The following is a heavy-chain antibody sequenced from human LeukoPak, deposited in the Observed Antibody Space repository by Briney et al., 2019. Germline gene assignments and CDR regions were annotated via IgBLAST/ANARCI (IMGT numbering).Heavy chain of an antibody. CDR2: IYYSGST. CDR1: GGSISSGGYY. CDR3: ARETAKTYNWFDP. Sequence: SQTLSLTCTVSGGSISSGGYYWSWIRQHPGKGLEWIGYIYYSGSTYYNPSLKSRVTISVDTSKNQFSLKLSSVTAADTAVYYCARETAKTYNWFDPWGQGTLVTVSS. J-gene: IGHJ5*02. V-gene: IGHV4-31*03. D-gene: IGHD2-21*02.